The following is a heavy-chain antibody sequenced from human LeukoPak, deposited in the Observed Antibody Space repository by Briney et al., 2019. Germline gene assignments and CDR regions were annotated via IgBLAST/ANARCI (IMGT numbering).Heavy chain of an antibody. CDR3: ARYSIENWFDP. Sequence: SETLSLTCTVSGGSISSGGYYWSWIRQHPGKGLEWIGYIYYSGSTNYNPSLKSRVTISVDTSKNQFSLKLSSVAAADTAVYYCARYSIENWFDPWGQGTLVTVSS. J-gene: IGHJ5*02. CDR1: GGSISSGGYY. D-gene: IGHD2-21*01. V-gene: IGHV4-61*08. CDR2: IYYSGST.